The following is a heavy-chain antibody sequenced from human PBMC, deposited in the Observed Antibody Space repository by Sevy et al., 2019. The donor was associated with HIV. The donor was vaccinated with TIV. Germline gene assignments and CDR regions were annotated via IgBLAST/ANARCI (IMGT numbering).Heavy chain of an antibody. V-gene: IGHV3-7*03. CDR3: VRYIVVVPAAIEFPSGMDV. Sequence: GGSLRLSCAASGFTFSSYWMSWVRQAPGKGLEWVANIKQDGSEKYYVDSVKGRFTISRDNAKNSLYLQMNSLRAEDTAVYYCVRYIVVVPAAIEFPSGMDVWGQGTTVTVSS. CDR1: GFTFSSYW. D-gene: IGHD2-2*01. CDR2: IKQDGSEK. J-gene: IGHJ6*02.